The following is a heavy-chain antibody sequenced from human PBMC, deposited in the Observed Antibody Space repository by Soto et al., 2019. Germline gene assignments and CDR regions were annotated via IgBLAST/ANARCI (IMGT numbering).Heavy chain of an antibody. CDR2: ISSDGRET. V-gene: IGHV3-7*01. Sequence: GGSLRLSCLASGFSFNSFNMNWVRQAPGKGLEWVAYISSDGRETNHVDSVKGRFTISRDNAKNSLYLQMNSLRAEDTAVYYCARWPRLLDSWGQGTLVTVSS. J-gene: IGHJ4*02. CDR1: GFSFNSFN. CDR3: ARWPRLLDS. D-gene: IGHD6-6*01.